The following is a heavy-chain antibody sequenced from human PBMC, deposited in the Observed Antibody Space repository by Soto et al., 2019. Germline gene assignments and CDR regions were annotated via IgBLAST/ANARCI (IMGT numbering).Heavy chain of an antibody. CDR2: INPNSGGT. CDR3: ARDRAVAGPVSIYYYGMDV. D-gene: IGHD6-19*01. V-gene: IGHV1-2*04. Sequence: SVQVSCKASRYTFTGYYMHWVRQAPGQGLEWMGWINPNSGGTNYAQKFQGWVTMTRDTSISTAYMELSRLRSDDTAVYYCARDRAVAGPVSIYYYGMDVWGQGTTVTVSS. CDR1: RYTFTGYY. J-gene: IGHJ6*02.